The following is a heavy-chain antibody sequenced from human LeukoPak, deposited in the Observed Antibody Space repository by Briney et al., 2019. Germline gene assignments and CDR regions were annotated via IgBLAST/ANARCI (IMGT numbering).Heavy chain of an antibody. CDR2: IYYSGNT. J-gene: IGHJ4*02. Sequence: PSETLSLTCTVSGVSISSSNSYEGWVRRPRGKVLWGISSIYYSGNTYYHASLKRQAYIPIDTSMIHLPLILTPVTAADTAVYDCARQTGSGLFILPGGQGTLVTVSS. D-gene: IGHD3/OR15-3a*01. V-gene: IGHV4-39*01. CDR3: ARQTGSGLFILP. CDR1: GVSISSSNSY.